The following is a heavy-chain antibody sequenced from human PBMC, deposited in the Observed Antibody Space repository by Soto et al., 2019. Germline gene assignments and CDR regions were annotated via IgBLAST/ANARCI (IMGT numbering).Heavy chain of an antibody. J-gene: IGHJ4*02. D-gene: IGHD1-1*01. V-gene: IGHV1-18*01. Sequence: QVQLVQSGTEVKEPGASVKVSCKASGYTFTSYGISWVRQAPGQGLEWMGWISADNGHTNYAQKLQGRVTMTTDTSTNTGYMELKSLRSDDTAVYYCARDGRDGYNKPFDYWGQGTLVTVS. CDR2: ISADNGHT. CDR1: GYTFTSYG. CDR3: ARDGRDGYNKPFDY.